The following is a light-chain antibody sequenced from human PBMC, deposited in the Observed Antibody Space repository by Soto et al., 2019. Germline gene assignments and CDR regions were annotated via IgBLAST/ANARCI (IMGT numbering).Light chain of an antibody. J-gene: IGKJ4*01. CDR3: QQFSSYPLT. CDR2: RAS. CDR1: QSISSN. V-gene: IGKV3-15*01. Sequence: VMTQSPATLSVSPGERATLSCRASQSISSNLAWYQQKLGQAPRLFIFRASSRATGVPARFSGGGSGTDFTLTISRLEPEDFAVYYCQQFSSYPLTFGGGTKVDIK.